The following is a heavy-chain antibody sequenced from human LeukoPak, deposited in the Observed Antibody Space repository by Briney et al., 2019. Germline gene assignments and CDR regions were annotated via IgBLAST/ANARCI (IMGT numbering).Heavy chain of an antibody. CDR2: ISSSSSSI. D-gene: IGHD5-18*01. V-gene: IGHV3-21*01. CDR1: GFTFSSYS. Sequence: GGSLRLSCAASGFTFSSYSMNWVRQAPGKGLEWVSTISSSSSSIYYADSVKGRFTISRDNAKNSLYLQMNSLRAEDTAVYYCARASGDIVETATMGSYWGQGTLVTVSS. CDR3: ARASGDIVETATMGSY. J-gene: IGHJ4*02.